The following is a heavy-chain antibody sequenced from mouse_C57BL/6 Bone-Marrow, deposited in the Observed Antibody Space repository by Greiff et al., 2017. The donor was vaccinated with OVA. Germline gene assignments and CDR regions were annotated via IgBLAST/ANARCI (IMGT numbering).Heavy chain of an antibody. CDR3: ARRPLHYGSSLGYFDV. CDR2: IDPSDSET. J-gene: IGHJ1*03. CDR1: GYTFTSYW. D-gene: IGHD1-1*01. V-gene: IGHV1-52*01. Sequence: VKLQQPGAELVRPGSSVKLSCKASGYTFTSYWMHWVKQRPIQGLEWIGNIDPSDSETHYNQKFKDKATLTVDKSSSTAYMQLSSLTSEDSAVYYCARRPLHYGSSLGYFDVWGTGTTVTVSS.